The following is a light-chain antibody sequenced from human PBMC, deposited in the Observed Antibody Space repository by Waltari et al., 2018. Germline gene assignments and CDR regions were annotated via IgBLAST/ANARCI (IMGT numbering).Light chain of an antibody. V-gene: IGKV3-11*01. CDR1: QSVSTY. J-gene: IGKJ4*01. Sequence: EIVLTQSPATLSSSPGERATLSCRASQSVSTYLARYQQRPGQPPRLLIYDSFRRATGIPARVSGSGSETDFTLTISSLEPEDFAVYYCQQRYKWPLTFGGGSKVEI. CDR3: QQRYKWPLT. CDR2: DSF.